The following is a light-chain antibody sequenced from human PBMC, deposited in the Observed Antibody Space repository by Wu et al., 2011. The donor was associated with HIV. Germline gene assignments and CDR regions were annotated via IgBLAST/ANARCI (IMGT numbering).Light chain of an antibody. J-gene: IGKJ5*01. CDR1: RSLSNSY. CDR3: QQYVSSPT. Sequence: EIVLTQSPGTLSLSPGERATLSCRASRSLSNSYLVWYQQKPGQAPRLLVYATSNRATGIPDRISGSGSGTLFTLTISRLEPEDSAVYFCQQYVSSPTFGQGTRLEIK. CDR2: ATS. V-gene: IGKV3-20*01.